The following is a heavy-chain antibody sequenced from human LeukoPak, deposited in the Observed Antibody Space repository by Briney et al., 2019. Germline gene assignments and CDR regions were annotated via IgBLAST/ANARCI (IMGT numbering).Heavy chain of an antibody. CDR3: ARGQQWLAY. CDR1: GGSFSGYY. D-gene: IGHD6-19*01. Sequence: PSETLSLTCAVYGGSFSGYYWSWIRQPPGKEPEWIGYIYYSGSTNYNPSLKSRVTISVDTSKNQFSLKLSSVTAADTAVYYCARGQQWLAYWGQGTLVTVSS. CDR2: IYYSGST. V-gene: IGHV4-59*01. J-gene: IGHJ4*02.